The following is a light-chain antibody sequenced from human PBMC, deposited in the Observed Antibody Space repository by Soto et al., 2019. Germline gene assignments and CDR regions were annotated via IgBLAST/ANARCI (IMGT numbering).Light chain of an antibody. Sequence: QSVLSQPPSASGTPGQRVTISCSGTRSNIAGNAVNWYQQLPGTAPKLLIFSDSQRPSGVPDRFSASKYGTAASLAISGLQADVEALYNCAVWDDSLNRPVFGGGTKVTV. CDR3: AVWDDSLNRPV. CDR2: SDS. CDR1: RSNIAGNA. J-gene: IGLJ2*01. V-gene: IGLV1-44*01.